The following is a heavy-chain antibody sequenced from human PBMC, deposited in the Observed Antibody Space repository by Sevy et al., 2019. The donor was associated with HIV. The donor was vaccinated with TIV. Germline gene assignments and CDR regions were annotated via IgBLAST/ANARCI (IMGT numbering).Heavy chain of an antibody. V-gene: IGHV1-18*01. CDR3: ARAYCSGGRCYSLAY. D-gene: IGHD2-15*01. CDR1: GYTFSSYR. J-gene: IGHJ4*02. Sequence: ASVKVSCKASGYTFSSYRITWVRQAPGQGPEWIGWISALNGDTNYAQKLQGRVTMTADTSTSTGYMDLRSLRSDDTAVYYCARAYCSGGRCYSLAYWGQGTLVTVSS. CDR2: ISALNGDT.